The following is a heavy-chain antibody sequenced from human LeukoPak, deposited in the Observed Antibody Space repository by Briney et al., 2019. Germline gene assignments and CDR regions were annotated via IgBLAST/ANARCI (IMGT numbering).Heavy chain of an antibody. CDR3: ARVRSAARPDGDYFDY. D-gene: IGHD6-6*01. J-gene: IGHJ4*02. CDR2: IYTSGST. V-gene: IGHV4-4*07. Sequence: KPSETLSLTCTVSGGSISSYYWSWIRQPAGKGLEWIGRIYTSGSTNYNPSLKSRVTMSVDTSKNQFSLKLSSVTAADTAVYCCARVRSAARPDGDYFDYWGQGTLVTVSS. CDR1: GGSISSYY.